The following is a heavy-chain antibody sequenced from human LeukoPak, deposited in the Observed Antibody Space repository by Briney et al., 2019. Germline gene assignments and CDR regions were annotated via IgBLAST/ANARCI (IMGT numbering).Heavy chain of an antibody. Sequence: PSETLSLTCTVSGGSISSYYWSWIRQPPGKGLEWVGQIYYRGTTNYNPSLKSRVTISIDTSKNQFSLKLNSVTAADTAVYYCARDSDTGYFDYWGQGTLVTVSS. CDR1: GGSISSYY. CDR2: IYYRGTT. J-gene: IGHJ4*02. D-gene: IGHD5-18*01. CDR3: ARDSDTGYFDY. V-gene: IGHV4-59*01.